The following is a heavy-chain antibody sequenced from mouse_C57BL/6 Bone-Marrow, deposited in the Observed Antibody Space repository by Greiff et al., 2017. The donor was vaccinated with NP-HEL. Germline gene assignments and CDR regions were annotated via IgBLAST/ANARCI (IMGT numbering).Heavy chain of an antibody. Sequence: DVHLVESGGGLVKPGGSLKLSCAASGFTFSSYAMSWVRQTPEKRLEWVATISDGGSYTYYPDNVKGRFTISRDNAKNNLYLQMSHLKSEDTAMYYCARKDDYDGFAYWGQGTLVTVSA. CDR2: ISDGGSYT. CDR1: GFTFSSYA. V-gene: IGHV5-4*01. CDR3: ARKDDYDGFAY. J-gene: IGHJ3*01. D-gene: IGHD2-4*01.